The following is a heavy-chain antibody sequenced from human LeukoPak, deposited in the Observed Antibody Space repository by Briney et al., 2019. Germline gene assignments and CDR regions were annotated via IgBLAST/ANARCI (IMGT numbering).Heavy chain of an antibody. CDR2: TYYRSQWYY. V-gene: IGHV6-1*01. CDR1: GDSVSSNSAA. J-gene: IGHJ4*02. CDR3: ARDKHRALDY. Sequence: SQTLSLTRAISGDSVSSNSAAWNWIRQSPSRGLEWLGRTYYRSQWYYDYAVSVKSRVSINPDTSKNQFSLQLNSVTAADTAVYYCARDKHRALDYWGQGTLVTVSS. D-gene: IGHD2-21*01.